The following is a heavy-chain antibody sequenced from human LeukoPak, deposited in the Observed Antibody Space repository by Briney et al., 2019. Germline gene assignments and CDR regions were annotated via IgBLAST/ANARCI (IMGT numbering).Heavy chain of an antibody. V-gene: IGHV3-53*01. J-gene: IGHJ5*02. CDR1: GFTVSSNY. Sequence: GGSLRLSCAASGFTVSSNYMSWVRQAPGKGLEWVSVIYSGGSTYYADSVKGRFTISRDNSKNTLYLQMNSLRAEETAVYYCEKDLWRNYYDSSGLNWFDPWGQGTLVNV. D-gene: IGHD3-22*01. CDR2: IYSGGST. CDR3: EKDLWRNYYDSSGLNWFDP.